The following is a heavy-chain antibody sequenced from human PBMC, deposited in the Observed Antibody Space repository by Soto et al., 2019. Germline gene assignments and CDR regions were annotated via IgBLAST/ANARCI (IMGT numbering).Heavy chain of an antibody. Sequence: GGSLRLVFAAPGCTFRSSATSLLREAPGKGLEWVSSISNSGDSTYYADSVKGRFTNSRADSKNTLYLELNSLRVEETALYYCARHRLASVVTEGTFSWGQGT. CDR3: ARHRLASVVTEGTFS. V-gene: IGHV3-23*01. D-gene: IGHD2-15*01. CDR1: GCTFRSSA. CDR2: ISNSGDST. J-gene: IGHJ5*02.